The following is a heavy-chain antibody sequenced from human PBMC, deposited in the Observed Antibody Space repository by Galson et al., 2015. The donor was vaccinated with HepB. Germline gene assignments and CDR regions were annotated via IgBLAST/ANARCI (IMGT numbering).Heavy chain of an antibody. CDR3: ARDVLLWFGELLPNYYYYGMDV. D-gene: IGHD3-10*01. J-gene: IGHJ6*02. CDR1: GFTFSSYA. CDR2: ISYDGSNK. V-gene: IGHV3-30*04. Sequence: SLRLSCAASGFTFSSYAMHWVRQAPGKGLEWVAVISYDGSNKYYADSVKGRFTISRDNSKNTLYLQMNSLRAEDTAVYYCARDVLLWFGELLPNYYYYGMDVWGQGTTVTVSS.